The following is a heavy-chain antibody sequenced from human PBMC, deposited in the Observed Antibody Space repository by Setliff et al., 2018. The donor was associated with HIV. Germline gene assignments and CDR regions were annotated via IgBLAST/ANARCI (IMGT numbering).Heavy chain of an antibody. CDR1: GYSISSGYY. D-gene: IGHD2-21*01. J-gene: IGHJ5*02. V-gene: IGHV4-38-2*01. Sequence: KASETLSLTCVVSGYSISSGYYWGWIRQPPGTGLEWIGSFYHSTTYYNPSLKSRVTISVDTSKNQFSLKLISVTAADTAAYYCARYGGNSFWFDPWGQGTLVTVSS. CDR2: FYHSTT. CDR3: ARYGGNSFWFDP.